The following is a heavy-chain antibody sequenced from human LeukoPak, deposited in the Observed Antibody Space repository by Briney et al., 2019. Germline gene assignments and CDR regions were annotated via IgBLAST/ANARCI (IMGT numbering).Heavy chain of an antibody. D-gene: IGHD6-6*01. CDR2: IHYSGIT. CDR1: GGSISTNDYF. V-gene: IGHV4-61*08. CDR3: ARETSDTLGSSSGPLDY. Sequence: PSETLSLTCTVSGGSISTNDYFWSWIRQSPEKGLEWIGYIHYSGITKSNPSLKSRVTISVDTSKNQFSLKLSSVTAADTAVYYCARETSDTLGSSSGPLDYWGQGTLVTVSS. J-gene: IGHJ4*02.